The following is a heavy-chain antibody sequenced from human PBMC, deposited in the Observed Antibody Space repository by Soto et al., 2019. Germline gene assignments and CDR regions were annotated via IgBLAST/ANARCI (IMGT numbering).Heavy chain of an antibody. CDR3: ARDGLGGGYWGYYYYYYMDV. J-gene: IGHJ6*03. CDR2: IRYDGSNK. D-gene: IGHD3-16*01. Sequence: QVQLVESGGGVVQPGRSLRLSCAASGFTFSSYGMHWVRQAPGKGLEWVAVIRYDGSNKYYADSVKGRFTISRDNSKNTLYLQMDTLRAEDTAVYYCARDGLGGGYWGYYYYYYMDVWGKGTTVTVAS. CDR1: GFTFSSYG. V-gene: IGHV3-33*01.